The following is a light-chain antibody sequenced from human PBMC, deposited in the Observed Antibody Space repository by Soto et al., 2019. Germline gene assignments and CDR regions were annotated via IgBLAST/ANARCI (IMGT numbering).Light chain of an antibody. Sequence: EIVLTQSPGTLSMSPGERATLSCRASQSISSNYLAWYQQKPGQAPRLLIYGASSRATGIPDRFSGSGSGTDFTLTISRLEAEDFAVYYCKQNVSSPRTFGQGTRGEF. J-gene: IGKJ1*01. CDR2: GAS. V-gene: IGKV3-20*01. CDR1: QSISSNY. CDR3: KQNVSSPRT.